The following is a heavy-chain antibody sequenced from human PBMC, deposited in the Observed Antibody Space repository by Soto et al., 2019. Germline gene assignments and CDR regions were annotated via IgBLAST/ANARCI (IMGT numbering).Heavy chain of an antibody. CDR1: GDSVSSNRAA. Sequence: PSQTRSLTCAISGDSVSSNRAAWNWIRQSPSRGLQWLGRTYYRSKWYNDYAVSVKSRITINPDTSKNQFSLQLNSVTPEDTAVYYCAREGGVLAATKFDYWDQGILVPVCS. D-gene: IGHD2-15*01. CDR2: TYYRSKWYN. J-gene: IGHJ4*02. V-gene: IGHV6-1*01. CDR3: AREGGVLAATKFDY.